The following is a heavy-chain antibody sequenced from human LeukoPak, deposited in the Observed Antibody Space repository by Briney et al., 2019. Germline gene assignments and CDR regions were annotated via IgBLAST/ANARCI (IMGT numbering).Heavy chain of an antibody. Sequence: ASVKVSCKASGYTFTGYYMHWVRQAPGQGLEWMGWINPNSGGTNYAQKFQGRITMTRDTSISTAYMELSRLRSDDTAVYYCARGVPAADAFDIWGQGTMVTVSS. CDR1: GYTFTGYY. CDR3: ARGVPAADAFDI. V-gene: IGHV1-2*02. D-gene: IGHD2-2*01. CDR2: INPNSGGT. J-gene: IGHJ3*02.